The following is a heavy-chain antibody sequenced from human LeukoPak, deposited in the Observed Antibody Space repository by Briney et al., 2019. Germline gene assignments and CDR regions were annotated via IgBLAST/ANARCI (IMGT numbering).Heavy chain of an antibody. Sequence: SETLSLTYAVYGGSFSGYYWSWIRQPPGKGLEWIGEINHSGSTNYNPSLKSRVTISVDTSKNQFSLKLSSVTAADTAVYYCARRVVVITTIWFDPWGQGTLVTVSS. J-gene: IGHJ5*02. V-gene: IGHV4-34*01. CDR3: ARRVVVITTIWFDP. D-gene: IGHD3-22*01. CDR2: INHSGST. CDR1: GGSFSGYY.